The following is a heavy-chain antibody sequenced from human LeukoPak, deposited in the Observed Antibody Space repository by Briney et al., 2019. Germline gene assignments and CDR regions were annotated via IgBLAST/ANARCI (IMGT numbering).Heavy chain of an antibody. D-gene: IGHD3-9*01. V-gene: IGHV4-34*01. CDR3: AREGNFENGALGFDT. CDR2: MDHTGAT. CDR1: DASLSGLR. J-gene: IGHJ5*02. Sequence: SETLSLTCGVFDASLSGLRWSWVRQPPGKGLEWIGEMDHTGATTYNPSLKSRVTISVDTSKNQFSLKLSSVTAADTAFYYCAREGNFENGALGFDTWGRGILVTVSS.